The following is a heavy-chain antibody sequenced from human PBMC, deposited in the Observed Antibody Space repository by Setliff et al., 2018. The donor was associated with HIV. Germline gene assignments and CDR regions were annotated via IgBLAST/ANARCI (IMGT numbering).Heavy chain of an antibody. J-gene: IGHJ4*02. CDR2: TNSDGTTT. Sequence: GSLRLSCAASRITFSSNSMNWVRQAPGKGLMWVSRTNSDGTTTTYADSVKGRFTISRDNAENTLYLQVNSLRPEDTAVYFCASARIPTGGTSTSFDYWGQGTLVTVSS. D-gene: IGHD1-1*01. CDR1: RITFSSNS. V-gene: IGHV3-74*01. CDR3: ASARIPTGGTSTSFDY.